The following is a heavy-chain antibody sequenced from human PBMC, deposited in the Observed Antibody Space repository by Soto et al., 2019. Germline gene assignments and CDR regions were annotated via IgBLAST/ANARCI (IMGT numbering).Heavy chain of an antibody. CDR3: AKGYGEARTAFLVYYYFGLDV. V-gene: IGHV3-23*01. CDR1: GYTFSSYV. J-gene: IGHJ6*02. Sequence: GGSLTLTCAASGYTFSSYVKSWVRQAPRKGLEWVSTIIVSGGSTYYADSVKGRFTISRDDSKNTLYLQMNSLRAEGTVLYYCAKGYGEARTAFLVYYYFGLDVWGQGTTVTVSS. CDR2: IIVSGGST. D-gene: IGHD1-1*01.